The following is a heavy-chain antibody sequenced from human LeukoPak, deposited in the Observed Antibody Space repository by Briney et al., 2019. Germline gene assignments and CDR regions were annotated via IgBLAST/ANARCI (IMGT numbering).Heavy chain of an antibody. Sequence: GGSLRLSCAASGFTFSNYAMSWVRQAPGKGLEWVSAISGSGGSTYYADSVKGRFTISRDNSKNTLYLQMNSLRAEDTAVYYCARDVIHCSGGSCYYYGMDVWGQGTTVTVSS. CDR3: ARDVIHCSGGSCYYYGMDV. CDR1: GFTFSNYA. CDR2: ISGSGGST. V-gene: IGHV3-23*01. D-gene: IGHD2-15*01. J-gene: IGHJ6*02.